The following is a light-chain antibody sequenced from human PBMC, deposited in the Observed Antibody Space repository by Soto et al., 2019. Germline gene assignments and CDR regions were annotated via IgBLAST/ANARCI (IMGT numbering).Light chain of an antibody. CDR2: KAS. J-gene: IGKJ1*01. Sequence: DIQMTQSPSTLSASVGDRVTITCRASQSISSWLAWHQQKPGKAPRLLIYKASNLESGVPSRFSGSASGTEFTLTITSLQPDGSATYYCQQYNDNWTFGQGTKVEIK. CDR1: QSISSW. V-gene: IGKV1-5*03. CDR3: QQYNDNWT.